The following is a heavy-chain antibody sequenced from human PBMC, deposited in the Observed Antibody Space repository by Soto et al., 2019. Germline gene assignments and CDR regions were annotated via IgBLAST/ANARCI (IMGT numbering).Heavy chain of an antibody. CDR1: GFTFSDYA. D-gene: IGHD6-19*01. CDR2: ISGSGGTT. V-gene: IGHV3-23*01. Sequence: GGSLRLSCAASGFTFSDYAMSWVRQAPGKGLEWVSAISGSGGTTYYADSVKGRFTISRDNSKNTMYLQVNSLRAEDTAIYYCAQVMNSGWYLAYWGQGTLVTVSS. CDR3: AQVMNSGWYLAY. J-gene: IGHJ4*02.